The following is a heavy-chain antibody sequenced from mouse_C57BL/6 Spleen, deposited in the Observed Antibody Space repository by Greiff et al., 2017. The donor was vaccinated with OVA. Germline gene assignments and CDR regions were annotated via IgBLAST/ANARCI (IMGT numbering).Heavy chain of an antibody. CDR3: ARSCITTVVARGYYFDY. D-gene: IGHD1-1*01. CDR1: GYTFTDYY. Sequence: VQLQQSGPVLVKPGASVKMSCKASGYTFTDYYMNWVKQSHGKSLEWIGVINPYNGGTSSNQKFKGKATLTVDKSSSTAYMELNSLTSEDSAVYYCARSCITTVVARGYYFDYWGQGTTLTVSS. J-gene: IGHJ2*01. CDR2: INPYNGGT. V-gene: IGHV1-19*01.